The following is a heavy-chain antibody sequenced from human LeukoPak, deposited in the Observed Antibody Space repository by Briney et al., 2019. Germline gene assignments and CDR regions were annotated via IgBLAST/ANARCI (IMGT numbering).Heavy chain of an antibody. D-gene: IGHD2-21*02. V-gene: IGHV3-9*01. CDR3: AKDLGIVVVTAAFDI. CDR1: GFTFDDYA. J-gene: IGHJ3*02. Sequence: GRSLRLSCAASGFTFDDYAMHWVWQAPGKGLEWVSGISWNSGSIGYADSVKGRFTISRDNAKNSLYLQMNSLRAEDTALYYCAKDLGIVVVTAAFDIWGQGTMVTVSS. CDR2: ISWNSGSI.